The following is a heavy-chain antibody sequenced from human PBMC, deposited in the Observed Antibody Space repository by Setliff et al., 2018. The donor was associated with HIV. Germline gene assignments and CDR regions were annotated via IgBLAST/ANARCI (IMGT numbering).Heavy chain of an antibody. CDR2: LSPSGTT. CDR3: AISIVGVTSEMY. Sequence: SETLSLTCTVYGGSFSNYYTNWIRQPPGKGLEWIGELSPSGTTRSNPSLQSRVTISLDTSNDQFSLKLTSVTAADTAMYYCAISIVGVTSEMYWAQGTLVTVSS. D-gene: IGHD2-21*02. CDR1: GGSFSNYY. J-gene: IGHJ4*02. V-gene: IGHV4-34*01.